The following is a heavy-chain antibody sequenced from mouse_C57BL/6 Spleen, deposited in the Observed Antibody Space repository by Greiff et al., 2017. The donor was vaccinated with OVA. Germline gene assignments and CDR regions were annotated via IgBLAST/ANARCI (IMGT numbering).Heavy chain of an antibody. D-gene: IGHD1-1*01. Sequence: EVQRVESGGDLVKPGGSLKLSCAASGFTFSSYGMSWVRQTPDKRLEWVATISSGGSYTYYPASVKGRFTISRDNAKNTLYLQMSSLKSEDTAMYYCARHVGYGSRGAMDYWGQGTSVTVSS. V-gene: IGHV5-6*01. CDR1: GFTFSSYG. CDR3: ARHVGYGSRGAMDY. J-gene: IGHJ4*01. CDR2: ISSGGSYT.